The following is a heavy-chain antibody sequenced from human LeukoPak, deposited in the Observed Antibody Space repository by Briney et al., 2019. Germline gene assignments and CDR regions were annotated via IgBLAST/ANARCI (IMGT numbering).Heavy chain of an antibody. CDR2: INHSGST. CDR3: ASPAGGYSGYELDY. D-gene: IGHD5-12*01. CDR1: GGSFSGYY. V-gene: IGHV4-34*01. J-gene: IGHJ4*02. Sequence: SETLSLTCAVYGGSFSGYYWSWIRQPPGKGLEWIGEINHSGSTNYNPSLKSRVTISVDTSKNQFSLKLSSVTAADTAVYYCASPAGGYSGYELDYWGQGTLVTVSS.